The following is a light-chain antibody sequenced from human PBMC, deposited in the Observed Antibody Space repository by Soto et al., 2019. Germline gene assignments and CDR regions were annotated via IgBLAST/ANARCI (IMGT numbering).Light chain of an antibody. CDR3: QQLNSYPFLT. CDR2: AAS. Sequence: DIQLTQSPSFLSASVGDRVTITCRASQGISSYLAWYQQKPGKAPKLLIYAASTLQSGGPSRFSGSGSGTEFTLAISSLQPEDFATYYCQQLNSYPFLTFGGGTKVEIK. V-gene: IGKV1-9*01. CDR1: QGISSY. J-gene: IGKJ4*01.